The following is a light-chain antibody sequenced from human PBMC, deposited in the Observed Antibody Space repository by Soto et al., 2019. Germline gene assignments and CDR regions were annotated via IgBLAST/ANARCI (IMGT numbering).Light chain of an antibody. Sequence: DIKLTQSPSVLSASVGDTVTITCRASQALSNYLAWYQQKPGKATDLMIYSASTLQTGVPSRFSGSGSGTEFTLTISSLQPDDFANYYCQQYNSYSSLTFGGGTKVDIK. J-gene: IGKJ4*01. CDR3: QQYNSYSSLT. CDR1: QALSNY. V-gene: IGKV1-9*01. CDR2: SAS.